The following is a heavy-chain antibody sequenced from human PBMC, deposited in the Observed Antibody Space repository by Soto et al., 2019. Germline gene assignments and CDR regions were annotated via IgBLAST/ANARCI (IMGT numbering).Heavy chain of an antibody. Sequence: QVQVVESGGGVVQPGRSLRLSCAASGFTFSNFGMHWVRQAPGKGLEWVAVIWHDGKNKYYADSAEGRFTISRDNSKKTLYLQLNSLRAEDTAVYYCARDPGQDEAMDYWGQGTLVTVSS. CDR3: ARDPGQDEAMDY. CDR2: IWHDGKNK. V-gene: IGHV3-33*01. CDR1: GFTFSNFG. J-gene: IGHJ4*02.